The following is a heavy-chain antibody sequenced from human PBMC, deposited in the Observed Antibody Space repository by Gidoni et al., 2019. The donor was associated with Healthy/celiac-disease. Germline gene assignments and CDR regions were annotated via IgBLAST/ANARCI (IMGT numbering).Heavy chain of an antibody. V-gene: IGHV6-1*01. CDR3: ARAGQDFWSGQEDYYYYYGMDV. D-gene: IGHD3-3*01. CDR2: TYDRSKWYN. J-gene: IGHJ6*02. CDR1: WYSVSSNSAS. Sequence: QVQLPQSGPGLVKPSQTLSLTCSISWYSVSSNSASWNLIRQSPSRGLEWLGRTYDRSKWYNDYAVSVKSRITINPDTSKNQFSLQLNSVTHEDTAVYYCARAGQDFWSGQEDYYYYYGMDVWGQGTTVTVSS.